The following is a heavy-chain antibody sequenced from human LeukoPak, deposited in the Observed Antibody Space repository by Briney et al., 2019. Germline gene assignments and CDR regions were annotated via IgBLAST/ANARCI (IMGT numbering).Heavy chain of an antibody. J-gene: IGHJ4*02. CDR3: ARSSSWFYYFDY. CDR1: GFTFSSYW. D-gene: IGHD6-13*01. Sequence: PGGSLRLSCAASGFTFSSYWMHWVRQAPGKGLVWVSRINSDGSSTSYADSVKGRFTISRDNAKNTLYLQMNSLRAEDTAVYYCARSSSWFYYFDYSGQGTLVTVSS. V-gene: IGHV3-74*01. CDR2: INSDGSST.